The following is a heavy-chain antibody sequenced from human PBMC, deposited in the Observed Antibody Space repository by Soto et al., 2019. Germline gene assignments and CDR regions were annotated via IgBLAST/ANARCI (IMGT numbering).Heavy chain of an antibody. J-gene: IGHJ4*02. CDR3: ASDSYGDYDPFDY. D-gene: IGHD4-17*01. CDR1: GGTFSSYA. Sequence: SVKVSCKDSGGTFSSYAISWVRQAPGQGLEWMGGIIPIFGTANYAQKFQGRVTITADESTSTAYMELSSLRSEDTAVYYCASDSYGDYDPFDYWGQGTLVTVSS. V-gene: IGHV1-69*13. CDR2: IIPIFGTA.